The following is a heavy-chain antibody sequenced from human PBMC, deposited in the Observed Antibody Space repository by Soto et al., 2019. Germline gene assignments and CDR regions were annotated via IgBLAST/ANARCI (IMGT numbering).Heavy chain of an antibody. D-gene: IGHD1-26*01. CDR1: GYTFTSYG. J-gene: IGHJ6*03. V-gene: IGHV1-18*01. CDR3: ARRFGGNYYYYMDV. CDR2: ISAYNGNT. Sequence: ASVKVSCKASGYTFTSYGISWVRQAPGQGLEWMGWISAYNGNTNYAQKLQGRVTMTTDTSTSTAYMELRSLRSDDTAVYYCARRFGGNYYYYMDVWGKGTTVTVSS.